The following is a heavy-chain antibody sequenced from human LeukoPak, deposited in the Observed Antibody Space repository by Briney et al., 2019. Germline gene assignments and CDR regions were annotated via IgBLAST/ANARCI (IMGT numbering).Heavy chain of an antibody. CDR2: IWYDGSNK. CDR3: AKGPFPDAFDI. Sequence: GRSLRLSCAASGYTFSSYGMDWVHQAPGKGLEWVAVIWYDGSNKYYADSVKGRFTISRDNSKNTLYLQMNGLRAEDTAVYYCAKGPFPDAFDIWGQGTMVTVSS. J-gene: IGHJ3*02. V-gene: IGHV3-33*06. CDR1: GYTFSSYG. D-gene: IGHD2/OR15-2a*01.